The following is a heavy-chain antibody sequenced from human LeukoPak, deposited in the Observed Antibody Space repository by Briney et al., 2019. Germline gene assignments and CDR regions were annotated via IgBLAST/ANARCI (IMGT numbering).Heavy chain of an antibody. Sequence: ASVTVSCKASGYTFTSYYMHWVRQAPGQGLEWMGIINPSGGSTSYAQKFQGRVTMTRDASTSTVYMELSSLRSEDTAVYYCARDYGRTPWRPVEMATIHFDYWGQGTLVTVST. D-gene: IGHD5-24*01. CDR2: INPSGGST. CDR1: GYTFTSYY. CDR3: ARDYGRTPWRPVEMATIHFDY. V-gene: IGHV1-46*01. J-gene: IGHJ4*02.